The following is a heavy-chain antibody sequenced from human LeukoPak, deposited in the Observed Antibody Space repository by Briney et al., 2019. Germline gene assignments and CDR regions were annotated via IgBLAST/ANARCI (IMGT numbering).Heavy chain of an antibody. D-gene: IGHD3-22*01. J-gene: IGHJ4*02. CDR3: ARDSNGYLKAFDY. V-gene: IGHV1-18*01. Sequence: GASVTVSCTASGYTLTSYGISWVRQAPGQGLEWMGWISAYKGNTNYAQKLQGRVTMTTDTSTSTAYMELRSLRSDDTAVYYCARDSNGYLKAFDYWGQGTLVTVSS. CDR1: GYTLTSYG. CDR2: ISAYKGNT.